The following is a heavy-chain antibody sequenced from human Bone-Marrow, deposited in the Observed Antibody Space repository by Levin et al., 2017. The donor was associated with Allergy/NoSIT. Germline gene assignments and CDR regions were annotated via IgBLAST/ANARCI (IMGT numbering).Heavy chain of an antibody. J-gene: IGHJ5*02. CDR3: ARMLGICTGGRCYANRFDP. CDR2: INKDGGEK. CDR1: GFTFSSNW. V-gene: IGHV3-7*04. D-gene: IGHD2-8*02. Sequence: GGSLRLSCAASGFTFSSNWMGWVRQAPGKGLEWVANINKDGGEKNYADSVRGRFTISRDNAKNSLLLHMNSLRAEDTAVYYCARMLGICTGGRCYANRFDPWGQGTLVTVSA.